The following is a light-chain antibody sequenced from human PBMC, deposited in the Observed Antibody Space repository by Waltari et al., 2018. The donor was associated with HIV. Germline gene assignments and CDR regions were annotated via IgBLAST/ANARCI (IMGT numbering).Light chain of an antibody. V-gene: IGLV1-47*01. CDR2: KND. CDR3: AAWDDRLSGRV. Sequence: QSVLPQPPSASGTPGQRVTISCSGSSSNIEFNYVYWYQQVPGTAPKLLIYKNDQWPSGVPDRFSASKSGTSASLVISGLRSEDEADYYCAAWDDRLSGRVFGTGTRVTVL. CDR1: SSNIEFNY. J-gene: IGLJ1*01.